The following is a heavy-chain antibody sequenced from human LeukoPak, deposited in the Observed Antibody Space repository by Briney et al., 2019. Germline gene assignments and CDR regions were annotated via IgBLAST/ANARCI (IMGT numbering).Heavy chain of an antibody. Sequence: GGSLRLSCEGSGFTLTDAWMSWVRQAPGKGLEWVGRIKSKTDGGATDYAAPVKGRFSISRDNSKNTLFLQMNSLKTEDTAVYYCTTDGFALGGYCSGGSCYDFGLFDSWGQGTPVTVSS. J-gene: IGHJ4*02. V-gene: IGHV3-15*01. CDR1: GFTLTDAW. CDR3: TTDGFALGGYCSGGSCYDFGLFDS. CDR2: IKSKTDGGAT. D-gene: IGHD2-15*01.